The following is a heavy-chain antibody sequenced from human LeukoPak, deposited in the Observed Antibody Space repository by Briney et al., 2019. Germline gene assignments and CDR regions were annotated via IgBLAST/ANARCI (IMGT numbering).Heavy chain of an antibody. CDR1: GYSISSGYY. D-gene: IGHD1-7*01. Sequence: PSETLSLTCTVSGYSISSGYYWGWIRPPPGKGLEWIGSIYHSGSTYYNPSLKSRVTTSVDTSKNQLSLKLSSVTAADTAVYYCAREIAGTIDYWGQGTLVTVSS. J-gene: IGHJ4*02. V-gene: IGHV4-38-2*02. CDR2: IYHSGST. CDR3: AREIAGTIDY.